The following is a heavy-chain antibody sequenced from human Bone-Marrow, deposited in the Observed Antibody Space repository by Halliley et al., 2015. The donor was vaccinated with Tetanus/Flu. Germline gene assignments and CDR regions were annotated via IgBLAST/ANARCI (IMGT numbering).Heavy chain of an antibody. J-gene: IGHJ3*02. V-gene: IGHV1-46*01. Sequence: QLVQSGAEVKKPGASVKLSCKASGFTFITYYIHWVRQAPGQGLEWMGIINPSGGATTYAQKFQGRVTMTRDTSTSTVYMELRSLRSEDTAAYYCARDREYYYNTSYYGLPLYAFDMWGRGTMVTVSS. D-gene: IGHD3-22*01. CDR2: INPSGGAT. CDR1: GFTFITYY. CDR3: ARDREYYYNTSYYGLPLYAFDM.